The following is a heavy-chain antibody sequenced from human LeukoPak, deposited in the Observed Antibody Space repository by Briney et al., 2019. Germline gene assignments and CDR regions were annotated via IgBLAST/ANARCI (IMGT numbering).Heavy chain of an antibody. CDR3: ARDAGWLRFYWYFDL. J-gene: IGHJ2*01. CDR2: ISHDGSDK. CDR1: GFTFSSYG. D-gene: IGHD5-24*01. V-gene: IGHV3-30*03. Sequence: GRSLRLSCAVSGFTFSSYGMHWVRQAPGKGREWVAVISHDGSDKYYADSVKGRFTISRDNSKNTVFLEMNSLRSEDTALYLCARDAGWLRFYWYFDLWGRGTLVAVSS.